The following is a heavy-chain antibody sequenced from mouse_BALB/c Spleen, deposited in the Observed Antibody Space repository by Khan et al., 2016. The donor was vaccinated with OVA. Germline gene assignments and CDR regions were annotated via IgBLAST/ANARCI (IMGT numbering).Heavy chain of an antibody. D-gene: IGHD2-3*01. Sequence: QVQLQQSGAEVVKSGASVKLSCKASGYTFTSYDLNWVRQRPEQGLEWIGWIFPGDGTTKYNEKFKGKATLTTDKCSSTAYIQGRRRTCDDCAVYFCARRMGSSDYWGQGTSVTVSS. V-gene: IGHV1S56*01. CDR3: ARRMGSSDY. CDR2: IFPGDGTT. CDR1: GYTFTSYD. J-gene: IGHJ4*01.